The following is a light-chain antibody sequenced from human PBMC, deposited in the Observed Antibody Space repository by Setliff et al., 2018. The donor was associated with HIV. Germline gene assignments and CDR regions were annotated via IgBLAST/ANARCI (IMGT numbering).Light chain of an antibody. V-gene: IGLV1-40*01. CDR3: QSYDSSLSGSYV. CDR2: GNS. Sequence: QSLLTQPPSVSGAPGQRVTISCTGSSSNIGAGYDVHWYQQLPGTAPKILIYGNSNRPSGVPDRFSGSKSGTSASLAITGLQAEDEADYYCQSYDSSLSGSYVFGTGIKVTVL. CDR1: SSNIGAGYD. J-gene: IGLJ1*01.